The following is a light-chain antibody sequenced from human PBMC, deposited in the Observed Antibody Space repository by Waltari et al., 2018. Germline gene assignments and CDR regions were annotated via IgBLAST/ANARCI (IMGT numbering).Light chain of an antibody. Sequence: QTVVTQEPSLSVSTGGTVTLTCPLSSGSLSATSYPTWYQQSPGQPPRTLVYTTSIRSSGVPDRFSGSILGNKAALVITGAQADDESDYYCLLYMGSSIWVFGGGTKLTVL. CDR3: LLYMGSSIWV. J-gene: IGLJ3*02. CDR2: TTS. CDR1: SGSLSATSY. V-gene: IGLV8-61*01.